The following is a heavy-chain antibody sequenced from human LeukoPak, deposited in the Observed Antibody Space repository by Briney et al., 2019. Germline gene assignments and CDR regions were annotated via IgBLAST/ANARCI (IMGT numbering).Heavy chain of an antibody. Sequence: SETLSLTCTVSGGSISSYYWSWIRQPPGKGLEWIGYIYYSGSTNYNPSLKSRVTISVDTSKNQFSLKLSSVTAADTAVYYCAREKAPTVTTYMDVWGKGTTVTVSS. CDR2: IYYSGST. CDR3: AREKAPTVTTYMDV. V-gene: IGHV4-59*01. D-gene: IGHD4-11*01. J-gene: IGHJ6*03. CDR1: GGSISSYY.